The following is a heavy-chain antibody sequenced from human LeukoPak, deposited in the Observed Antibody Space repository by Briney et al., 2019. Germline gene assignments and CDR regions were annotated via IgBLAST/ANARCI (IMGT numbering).Heavy chain of an antibody. J-gene: IGHJ4*02. Sequence: GESLKISCKGSGYSFTSYWIGWVRQMPGKGLEWMGIIYPGDSDTRYSPPFQGQVTISADKSISTAYLQWSGLKASDTAMYYCARLDILTGYYTFDYWGQGTLVTVSS. CDR3: ARLDILTGYYTFDY. V-gene: IGHV5-51*01. D-gene: IGHD3-9*01. CDR1: GYSFTSYW. CDR2: IYPGDSDT.